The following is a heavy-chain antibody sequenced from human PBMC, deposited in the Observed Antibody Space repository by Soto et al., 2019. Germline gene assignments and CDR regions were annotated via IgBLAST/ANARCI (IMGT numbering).Heavy chain of an antibody. CDR2: ISAYNGNT. J-gene: IGHJ4*02. D-gene: IGHD3-10*01. Sequence: ASVKVSCKASGYTFTSYGISWVRQAPGQGLEWMGWISAYNGNTNYAQKLQGRVTMTTDTSTSTAYMELRSLRSDDTAMYYCARGHRRWPYYYGPGSSDYWGQGTLVTVSS. CDR3: ARGHRRWPYYYGPGSSDY. CDR1: GYTFTSYG. V-gene: IGHV1-18*01.